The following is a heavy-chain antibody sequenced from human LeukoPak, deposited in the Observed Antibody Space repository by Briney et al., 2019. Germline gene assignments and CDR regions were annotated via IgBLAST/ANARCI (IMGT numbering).Heavy chain of an antibody. CDR2: INSDGSST. Sequence: GGSLRLSCAASGFTFSSYWMHWVRQAPGKGLVGVSRINSDGSSTSYVDSVKGRFTISRDNAKNTLYLQMNSLRAEDTAVYYCARFCSGGSCYSGYYYYGMDVWGQGTTVTVSS. CDR3: ARFCSGGSCYSGYYYYGMDV. V-gene: IGHV3-74*01. J-gene: IGHJ6*02. CDR1: GFTFSSYW. D-gene: IGHD2-15*01.